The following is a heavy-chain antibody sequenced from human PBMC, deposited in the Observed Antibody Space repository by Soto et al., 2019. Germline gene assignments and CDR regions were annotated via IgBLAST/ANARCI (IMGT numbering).Heavy chain of an antibody. CDR1: GFTFTSSA. V-gene: IGHV1-58*02. CDR2: IVVGSGNT. CDR3: AAFSPPYYDILTGYYDRTYYYYMDV. J-gene: IGHJ6*03. Sequence: GASVKVSCKASGFTFTSSAMQWVRQARGQRLEWIGWIVVGSGNTNYAQKFQERVTITRDMSTSTAYMELSSLRSEDTAVYYCAAFSPPYYDILTGYYDRTYYYYMDVWGKGTTVTVSS. D-gene: IGHD3-9*01.